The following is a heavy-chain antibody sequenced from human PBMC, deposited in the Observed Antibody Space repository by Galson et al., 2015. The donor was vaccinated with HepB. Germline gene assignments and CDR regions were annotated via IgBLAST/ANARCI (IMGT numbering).Heavy chain of an antibody. CDR3: ARDDVSLEDPYYYDSSRYLDY. CDR2: ISSSTSTV. V-gene: IGHV3-48*02. CDR1: GFTFSTYS. J-gene: IGHJ4*02. Sequence: SLRLSCAASGFTFSTYSMNWVRQAPGKGLEWVSFISSSTSTVYYAAYVKGRFTISRDNGKNALYLQMNSLRDEDTAVYYCARDDVSLEDPYYYDSSRYLDYWGQGTLVTVSS. D-gene: IGHD3-22*01.